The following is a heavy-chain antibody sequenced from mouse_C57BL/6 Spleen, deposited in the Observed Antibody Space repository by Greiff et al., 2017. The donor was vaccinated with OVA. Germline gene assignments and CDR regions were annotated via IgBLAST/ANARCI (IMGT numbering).Heavy chain of an antibody. CDR2: IYPGDGDT. Sequence: VKLMESGAELVKPGASVKISCKASGYAFSSYWMNWVKQRPGKGLEWIGQIYPGDGDTNYNGKFKGKATLTADKSSSTAYMQLSSLTSEDSAVYFCARGDYYDYDGDYYAMDYWGQGTSVTVSS. D-gene: IGHD2-4*01. V-gene: IGHV1-80*01. CDR3: ARGDYYDYDGDYYAMDY. J-gene: IGHJ4*01. CDR1: GYAFSSYW.